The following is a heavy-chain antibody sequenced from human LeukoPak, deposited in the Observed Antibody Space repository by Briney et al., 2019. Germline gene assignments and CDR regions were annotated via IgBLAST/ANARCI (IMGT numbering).Heavy chain of an antibody. CDR2: ISGSGGST. CDR3: ARDFYYDSF. V-gene: IGHV3-23*01. Sequence: GGSLRLSCAASGFNFSSYAMSWVRQAPGRGLEWVSAISGSGGSTNYADSVKGRFTISRDNAKNTLYLQMNSLRAEDTAVYYCARDFYYDSFWGQGTLVTVSS. D-gene: IGHD3-3*01. J-gene: IGHJ4*02. CDR1: GFNFSSYA.